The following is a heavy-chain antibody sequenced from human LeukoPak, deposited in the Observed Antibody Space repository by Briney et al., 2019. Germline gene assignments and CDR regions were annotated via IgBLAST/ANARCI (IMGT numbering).Heavy chain of an antibody. D-gene: IGHD2-21*02. CDR1: GFTFSNYA. Sequence: GGSLRLSCAASGFTFSNYAMTWVRQAPGKGLEWVSADIGSGGTYYADSVKGRFIISRDNSKNTLYLQMSSLRADDTALYYCVKGRGPAKGDYYNYYYYMDVWGKGTTVTVSS. CDR3: VKGRGPAKGDYYNYYYYMDV. J-gene: IGHJ6*03. CDR2: DIGSGGT. V-gene: IGHV3-23*01.